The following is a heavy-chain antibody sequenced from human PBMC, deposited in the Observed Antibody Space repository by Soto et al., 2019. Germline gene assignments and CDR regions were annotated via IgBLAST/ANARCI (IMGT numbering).Heavy chain of an antibody. Sequence: QVQLQESGPGLVKPSQTLTLTCTVSGGSISSGRFYWSWIRQHPGKGLEWIGHISDSGGSYYNPSIESRVNISVDTSKNQFSLKLSAVTAADTAVYFCARTTFYDVFTAYYSLFDYWGQGTMVTVSS. D-gene: IGHD3-9*01. CDR1: GGSISSGRFY. CDR2: ISDSGGS. J-gene: IGHJ4*02. V-gene: IGHV4-31*03. CDR3: ARTTFYDVFTAYYSLFDY.